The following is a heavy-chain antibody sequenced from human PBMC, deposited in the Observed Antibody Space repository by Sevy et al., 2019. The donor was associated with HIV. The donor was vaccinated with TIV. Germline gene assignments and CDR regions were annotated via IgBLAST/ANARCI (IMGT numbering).Heavy chain of an antibody. CDR3: ARVIGDKVARPRSFDF. J-gene: IGHJ3*01. CDR1: GFTFSDDY. Sequence: GGSLRLSCTGSGFTFSDDYMSWIRQAPGKGLEWVAYISSSGSYANYEDSVKGRFSISRDNAKDSVFLQMNRLRAEDKAIDYYARVIGDKVARPRSFDFWGQGTMVTVSS. V-gene: IGHV3-11*06. CDR2: ISSSGSYA. D-gene: IGHD6-6*01.